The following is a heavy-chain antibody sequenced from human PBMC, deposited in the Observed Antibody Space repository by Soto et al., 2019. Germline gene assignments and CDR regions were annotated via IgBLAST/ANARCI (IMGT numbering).Heavy chain of an antibody. CDR2: IKNDESEK. CDR3: ASLYSSMVQSRHY. J-gene: IGHJ4*01. V-gene: IGHV3-7*03. D-gene: IGHD2-15*01. CDR1: GFTFSNHW. Sequence: GGSLRLSCVTSGFTFSNHWMSWVRQAPGKGLEWVPCIKNDESEKFYVDSVKGRFTISRDNAKNSLYLQMNSLRVEDTAVYYCASLYSSMVQSRHYWCHAPPVTV.